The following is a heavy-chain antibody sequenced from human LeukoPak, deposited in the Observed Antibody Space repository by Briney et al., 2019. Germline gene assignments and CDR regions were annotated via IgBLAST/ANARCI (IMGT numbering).Heavy chain of an antibody. Sequence: GGSLRLSCAASGFTFSSYGMHWVRQAPGKGLEWVAVMWYDGSNKYYADSVKGRFTISRDNSKNTLYLQMNSLRAEDTAVYYCAKGGHCSSTSCSLGDFDYWGQGTLVTVSS. CDR1: GFTFSSYG. D-gene: IGHD2-2*01. CDR3: AKGGHCSSTSCSLGDFDY. J-gene: IGHJ4*02. CDR2: MWYDGSNK. V-gene: IGHV3-33*06.